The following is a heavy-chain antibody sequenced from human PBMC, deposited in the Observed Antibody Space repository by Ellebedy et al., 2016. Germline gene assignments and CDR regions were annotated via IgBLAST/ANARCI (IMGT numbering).Heavy chain of an antibody. Sequence: GGSLRLSXAASGFTFSSYAMHWVRQAPGKGLEWVAVISYDGSNKYYADSVKGRFTISRDNSKNTLYLQMNSLRAEDTAVYYCARELLHYYYYGMDVWGQGTTVTVSS. J-gene: IGHJ6*02. V-gene: IGHV3-30-3*01. CDR2: ISYDGSNK. CDR1: GFTFSSYA. CDR3: ARELLHYYYYGMDV. D-gene: IGHD2-15*01.